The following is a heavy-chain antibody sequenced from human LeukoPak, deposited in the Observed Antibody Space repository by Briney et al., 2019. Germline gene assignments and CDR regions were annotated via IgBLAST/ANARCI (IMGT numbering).Heavy chain of an antibody. CDR2: INHSGST. J-gene: IGHJ1*01. D-gene: IGHD6-13*01. CDR1: GGSFSGYY. Sequence: SETLSLTCAVYGGSFSGYYWSWIRQPPGKGLEWIGEINHSGSTNYNPSLKSRVTISVDTSKNQFSLKLSSVTAADTAVYYCARHAPYSSSFDWGQGTLVTVSS. CDR3: ARHAPYSSSFD. V-gene: IGHV4-34*01.